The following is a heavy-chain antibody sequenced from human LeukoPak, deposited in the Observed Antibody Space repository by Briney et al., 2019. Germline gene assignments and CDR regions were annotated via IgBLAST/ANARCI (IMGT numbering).Heavy chain of an antibody. V-gene: IGHV3-21*01. CDR3: ARGAVAGYFDY. Sequence: GGSLRLSCEASPFIFSGHWLNWVRQAPGKGLEWVSSISSSSTYIYYADSVKGRFTISRDNAKNSLYLQMNSLRAEDTAVYYCARGAVAGYFDYWGQGTLVTVSS. CDR2: ISSSSTYI. CDR1: PFIFSGHW. D-gene: IGHD6-19*01. J-gene: IGHJ4*02.